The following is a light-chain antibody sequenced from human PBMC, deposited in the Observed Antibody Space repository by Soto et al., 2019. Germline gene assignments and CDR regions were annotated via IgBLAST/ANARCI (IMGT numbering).Light chain of an antibody. CDR3: CSYAGFSTLV. J-gene: IGLJ3*02. Sequence: QSVLTQPASVSGSPGQSVTISCTGSSSDVGTYDLVSWYQQHPGKAPKILIYEGTKRPSGVSNRFSGSKSGNTASLTISGLQAEDEADYFCCSYAGFSTLVFGGGPKVTVL. V-gene: IGLV2-23*01. CDR1: SSDVGTYDL. CDR2: EGT.